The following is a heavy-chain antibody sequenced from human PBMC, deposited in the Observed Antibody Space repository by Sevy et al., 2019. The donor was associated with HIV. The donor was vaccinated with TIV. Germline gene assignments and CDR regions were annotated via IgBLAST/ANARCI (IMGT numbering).Heavy chain of an antibody. CDR3: VRHAIPYYYDSSGYYPHAAFDI. Sequence: SETLSLTCTVSGGSISSSSYYWGWIRQPPGKGLEWIGSIYYSGSTYYNPSLKSRVTISVDTSKNQFSLKLSSVTAADTAVYYCVRHAIPYYYDSSGYYPHAAFDIWGQGTMVTVSS. CDR1: GGSISSSSYY. V-gene: IGHV4-39*01. D-gene: IGHD3-22*01. CDR2: IYYSGST. J-gene: IGHJ3*02.